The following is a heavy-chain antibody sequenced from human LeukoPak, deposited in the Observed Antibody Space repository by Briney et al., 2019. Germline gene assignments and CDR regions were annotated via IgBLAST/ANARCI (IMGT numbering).Heavy chain of an antibody. Sequence: ASVKVSCKASGYTFTSYGISWVRQAPGQGLEWMGWISAYNGNTNYAQTLQGRVTMTTDTSTSTAYMELSSLRSEDTAVYYCASESLVVVAATWSPDYYYYGMDVWGRGTTVTVSS. J-gene: IGHJ6*02. D-gene: IGHD2-15*01. V-gene: IGHV1-18*01. CDR3: ASESLVVVAATWSPDYYYYGMDV. CDR2: ISAYNGNT. CDR1: GYTFTSYG.